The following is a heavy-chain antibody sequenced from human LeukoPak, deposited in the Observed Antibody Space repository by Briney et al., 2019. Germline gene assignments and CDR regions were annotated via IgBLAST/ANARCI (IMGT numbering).Heavy chain of an antibody. CDR3: ASFVYTRSSVSYYFDY. V-gene: IGHV4-30-2*06. J-gene: IGHJ4*02. Sequence: SETLSLTCTVSGDSITSGAYYWTWIRQLPGKGLEWIGHIYQDGSTYYKPSLRRRLTMSVDRSKNQFSLKLTSVTAADTAVYYCASFVYTRSSVSYYFDYWGQGTLVIVSS. D-gene: IGHD6-6*01. CDR1: GDSITSGAYY. CDR2: IYQDGST.